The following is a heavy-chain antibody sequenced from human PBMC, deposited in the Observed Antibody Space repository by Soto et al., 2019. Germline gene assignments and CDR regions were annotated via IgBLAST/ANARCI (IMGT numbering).Heavy chain of an antibody. Sequence: PSETLSLTCTVSGGSISSSSYYWGWIRQPPGKGLEWIGSIYYSGSTYYNPSLKSRVTISVDTSKNQFSLKLSSVTAADTAVYYCARHSPYSSGWYYPHFDYWDQGTLVTVSS. J-gene: IGHJ4*02. CDR3: ARHSPYSSGWYYPHFDY. V-gene: IGHV4-39*01. CDR2: IYYSGST. D-gene: IGHD6-19*01. CDR1: GGSISSSSYY.